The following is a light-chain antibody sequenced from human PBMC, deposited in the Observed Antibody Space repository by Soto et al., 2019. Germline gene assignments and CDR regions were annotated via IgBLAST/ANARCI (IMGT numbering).Light chain of an antibody. CDR1: SSDVGGYNY. J-gene: IGLJ1*01. V-gene: IGLV2-14*01. CDR3: SSYTSSTAYV. CDR2: EVT. Sequence: QSVLTQPASVSGSPGQSITISCTGTSSDVGGYNYVSWYQLHPGKAPKLILYEVTNRPSGVSDRFSGSKSGNTASLTISGLQAADEADYYCSSYTSSTAYVFGTGTKLTVL.